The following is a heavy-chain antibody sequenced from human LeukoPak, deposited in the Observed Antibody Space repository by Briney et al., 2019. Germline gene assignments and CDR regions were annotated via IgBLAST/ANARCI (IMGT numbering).Heavy chain of an antibody. V-gene: IGHV1-69*06. CDR1: GGTFSSYA. J-gene: IGHJ6*04. CDR2: IIPIFVTA. D-gene: IGHD2-15*01. Sequence: ASVKVSCKASGGTFSSYAISWVRQAPGQGLEWMGGIIPIFVTANYAQKFQGRVTITADKSTSTAYMELSSLRSEDTAVYYCARGLVGYCSGGSCYAGYGMDVWGKGTTVTVSS. CDR3: ARGLVGYCSGGSCYAGYGMDV.